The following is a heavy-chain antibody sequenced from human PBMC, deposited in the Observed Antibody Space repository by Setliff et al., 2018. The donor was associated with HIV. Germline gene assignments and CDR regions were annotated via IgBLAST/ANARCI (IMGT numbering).Heavy chain of an antibody. J-gene: IGHJ5*02. CDR1: GYTFTSYD. D-gene: IGHD2-21*02. CDR2: MNPNSGST. CDR3: ARGHIVVVTARGWFDP. V-gene: IGHV1-8*01. Sequence: ASVKVSCKASGYTFTSYDINWVRQATGQGLEWMGWMNPNSGSTSYAQKFQGRVTMTRDTSTSTVYMELSSLRSEDTAVYYCARGHIVVVTARGWFDPWGQGTLVTVSS.